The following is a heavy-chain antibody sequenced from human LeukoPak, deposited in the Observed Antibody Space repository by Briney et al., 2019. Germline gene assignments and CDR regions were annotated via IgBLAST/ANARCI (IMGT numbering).Heavy chain of an antibody. V-gene: IGHV4-31*03. CDR2: IYYSGST. Sequence: PSETLSLTCTVSGDSISSGGYYWRWIRQHPGKGLEWIGYIYYSGSTYYNPSLKSRVTISVDTSKNQFSLKLSSVTAADTAVYYCARVARYDSSGYYPYWGQGTLVTVSS. D-gene: IGHD3-22*01. CDR1: GDSISSGGYY. CDR3: ARVARYDSSGYYPY. J-gene: IGHJ4*02.